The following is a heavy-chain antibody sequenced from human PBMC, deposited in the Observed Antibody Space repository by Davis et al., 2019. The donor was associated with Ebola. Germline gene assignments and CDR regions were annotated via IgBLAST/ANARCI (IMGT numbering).Heavy chain of an antibody. D-gene: IGHD3-16*02. CDR1: GGTFSSYA. V-gene: IGHV1-69*06. Sequence: SVKVSCKASGGTFSSYAISWVRQAPGQGLEWMGGIIPIFGTANYAQKFQGRFTITADKSTSTAYMELSSLRSEDTAVYYCARAVITFGGVIDNKYYYYYGMDVWGQGTTVTVSS. J-gene: IGHJ6*02. CDR2: IIPIFGTA. CDR3: ARAVITFGGVIDNKYYYYYGMDV.